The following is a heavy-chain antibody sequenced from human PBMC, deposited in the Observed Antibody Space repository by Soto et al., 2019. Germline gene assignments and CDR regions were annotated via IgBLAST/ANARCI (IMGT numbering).Heavy chain of an antibody. J-gene: IGHJ5*02. V-gene: IGHV4-30-4*01. CDR3: ATSMLYLKWFDP. CDR2: IYYSGST. Sequence: SETLSLTCTVSGGSISSGDYYWSWIRQPPGKGLEWIGYIYYSGSTYYNPSLKSRVTISVDTSKNQFSLKLSSVAAADTAVYYCATSMLYLKWFDPWGQGTLVTVSS. CDR1: GGSISSGDYY. D-gene: IGHD2-8*01.